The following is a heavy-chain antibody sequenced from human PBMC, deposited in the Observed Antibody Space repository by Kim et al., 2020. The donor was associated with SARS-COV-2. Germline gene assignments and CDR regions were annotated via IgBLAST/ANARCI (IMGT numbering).Heavy chain of an antibody. J-gene: IGHJ6*02. V-gene: IGHV7-4-1*02. CDR2: INTNTGNP. D-gene: IGHD2-2*01. Sequence: ASVKVSCKASGYTFTSYAMNWVRQAPGQGLEWMGWINTNTGNPTYAQGFTGRFVFSLDTSVSTAYLQISSLKAEDTAVYYCARDPIVVVPAVYYYYGMDVWGQGTTVTSP. CDR1: GYTFTSYA. CDR3: ARDPIVVVPAVYYYYGMDV.